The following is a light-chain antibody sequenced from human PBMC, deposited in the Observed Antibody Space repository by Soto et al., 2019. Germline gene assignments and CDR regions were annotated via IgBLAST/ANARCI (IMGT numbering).Light chain of an antibody. CDR1: SSDVDNYNN. CDR2: DVN. J-gene: IGLJ1*01. Sequence: QSVLAQPRSVSGSPGQSVTISCTRTSSDVDNYNNVSWYQQHPGKAPKLLIYDVNKRPSGVPYRFSGSKSGNTASLTISGLQAEDEADYYCCSYAGSYTYVFGTGTKVTV. V-gene: IGLV2-11*01. CDR3: CSYAGSYTYV.